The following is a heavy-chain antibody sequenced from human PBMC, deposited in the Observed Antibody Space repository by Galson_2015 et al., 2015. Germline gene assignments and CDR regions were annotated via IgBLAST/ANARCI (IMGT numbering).Heavy chain of an antibody. V-gene: IGHV3-23*01. CDR2: ISASGVST. D-gene: IGHD6-13*01. CDR1: GLTFSSYA. CDR3: AKHKDDSSSWLWFDP. J-gene: IGHJ5*02. Sequence: SLRLSCAASGLTFSSYAMSWVRQAPGKGLEWVSVISASGVSTYSVDSVKGRFIISRDNSKNTLYLQMNSLRAEDTAVYYCAKHKDDSSSWLWFDPWAQGTLVTVST.